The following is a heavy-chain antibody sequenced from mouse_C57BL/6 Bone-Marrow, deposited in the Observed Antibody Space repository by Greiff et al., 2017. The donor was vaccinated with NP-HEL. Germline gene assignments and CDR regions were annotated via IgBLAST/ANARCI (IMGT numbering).Heavy chain of an antibody. CDR2: IYPRSGNT. CDR1: GYTFTSYG. J-gene: IGHJ1*03. CDR3: ARGGGYYFWYFDV. D-gene: IGHD2-3*01. Sequence: QVQLQQSGAELARPGASVKLSCKASGYTFTSYGISWVKQRTGQGLEWIGEIYPRSGNTYYIEKFKGKATLTADKSSSTAYMELRSLTSEDSAVYFCARGGGYYFWYFDVWGTGTTVTVSS. V-gene: IGHV1-81*01.